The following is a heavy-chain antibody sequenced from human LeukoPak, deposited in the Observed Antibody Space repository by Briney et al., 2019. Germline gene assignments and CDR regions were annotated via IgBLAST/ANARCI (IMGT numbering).Heavy chain of an antibody. CDR2: IYPGDSDT. D-gene: IGHD6-13*01. J-gene: IGHJ4*02. CDR1: GYSFTRNW. CDR3: ARRYSSSWHEIDY. Sequence: GESLKISCKGSGYSFTRNWIGWVRQMPGKGLEWMAIIYPGDSDTRYSPSFQGQVTISADKSINTAYLQWSSLKASDTAMYYCARRYSSSWHEIDYWGQGTLVTVSS. V-gene: IGHV5-51*01.